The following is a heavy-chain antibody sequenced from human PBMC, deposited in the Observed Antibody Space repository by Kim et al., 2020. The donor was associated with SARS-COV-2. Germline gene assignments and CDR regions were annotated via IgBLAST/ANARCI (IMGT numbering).Heavy chain of an antibody. Sequence: ASVKVSCKASGYPFTKYAMNWVRQAPGQGLEWMGWINTNTGNPTYARGFTRRFVFSLDTSVSTAYLQISSLKTEDTAFYYCAPWHEDGVMIFDQWGQGTLVTVSS. CDR3: APWHEDGVMIFDQ. J-gene: IGHJ4*02. CDR1: GYPFTKYA. CDR2: INTNTGNP. V-gene: IGHV7-4-1*02. D-gene: IGHD3-3*01.